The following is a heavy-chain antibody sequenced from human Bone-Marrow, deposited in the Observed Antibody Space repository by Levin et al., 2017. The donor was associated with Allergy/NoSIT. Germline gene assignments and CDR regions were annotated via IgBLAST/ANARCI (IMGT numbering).Heavy chain of an antibody. CDR3: ARGLSEMVRSGEFPQFGFDY. V-gene: IGHV4-59*01. CDR1: GDSISDSS. CDR2: FYYGGST. J-gene: IGHJ4*02. D-gene: IGHD3-10*01. Sequence: SETLSLTCTVSGDSISDSSWSWIRQPPGKGLEWIGDFYYGGSTNYNPSFKSRVIISVDTSENQISLNLGSVTAADTAVYYWARGLSEMVRSGEFPQFGFDYWGQGILVTVSS.